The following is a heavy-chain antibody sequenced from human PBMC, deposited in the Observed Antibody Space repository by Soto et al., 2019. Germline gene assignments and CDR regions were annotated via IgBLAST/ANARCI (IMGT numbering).Heavy chain of an antibody. CDR1: GFTFGSYT. J-gene: IGHJ4*01. Sequence: EVQLLESGGGLVQPGGSLRLSCVASGFTFGSYTMHWVRQAPGKGLEWVSSASGGGDMTYYAESVKGRFTISRDNSKSTVFEKMNGVKVEDAAVYYWARCAREATGSHYWGQGNLGNV. CDR2: ASGGGDMT. CDR3: ARCAREATGSHY. V-gene: IGHV3-23*01. D-gene: IGHD3-9*01.